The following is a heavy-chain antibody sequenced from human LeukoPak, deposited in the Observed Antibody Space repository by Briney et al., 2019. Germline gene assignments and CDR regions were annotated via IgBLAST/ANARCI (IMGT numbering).Heavy chain of an antibody. CDR3: ARGGTYYCDSSGFDP. V-gene: IGHV3-30-3*01. CDR1: GFTFTTYA. CDR2: ISYDGSNE. D-gene: IGHD3-22*01. J-gene: IGHJ5*02. Sequence: GGSLRLSCAASGFTFTTYAMHWVRQAPGKGLEWVAVISYDGSNEYYADSVKGRFTISRDSSKNTLYLQMNSLRVEDTAVYYCARGGTYYCDSSGFDPWGQGTLVTVSS.